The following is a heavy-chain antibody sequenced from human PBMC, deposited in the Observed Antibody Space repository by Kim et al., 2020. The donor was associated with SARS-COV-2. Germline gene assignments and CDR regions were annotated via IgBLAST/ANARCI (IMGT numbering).Heavy chain of an antibody. J-gene: IGHJ4*02. Sequence: NYAQKFQGRVTRPTDPSTNTAYMELRSLTADDTAIYYCARGVQLWSNYFDYWGQGTLITVSS. D-gene: IGHD5-18*01. V-gene: IGHV1-18*01. CDR3: ARGVQLWSNYFDY.